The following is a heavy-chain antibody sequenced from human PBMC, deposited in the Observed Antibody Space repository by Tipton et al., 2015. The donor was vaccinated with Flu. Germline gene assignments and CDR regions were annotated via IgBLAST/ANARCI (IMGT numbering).Heavy chain of an antibody. J-gene: IGHJ3*02. CDR2: IYPDDSDV. CDR3: ARPLIQHVDDGLDI. Sequence: QLVQSGAEVKKPGESLKISCKGSGYTFADYWVGWVRQMPGRGLEWIGFIYPDDSDVRYIPSIQGQVTFSVDKSTSTAYLHWSSLKTSDTAIYYCARPLIQHVDDGLDIWGQGKMVTVSS. D-gene: IGHD1-1*01. CDR1: GYTFADYW. V-gene: IGHV5-51*03.